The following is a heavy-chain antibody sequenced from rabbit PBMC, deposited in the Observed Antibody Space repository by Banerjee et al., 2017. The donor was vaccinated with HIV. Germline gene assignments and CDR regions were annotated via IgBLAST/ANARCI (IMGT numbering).Heavy chain of an antibody. CDR2: IDTGSSGST. Sequence: QSLEESGGDLVKPGASLTLTCTASGFTISSRYYMCWVRQAPGKGLEWIGCIDTGSSGSTYYASWAKGRFTISKTSSTTVTLQMTSLTAADTATYFCARSRNVDYGYTTLNLWGPGTLVTVS. CDR1: GFTISSRYY. D-gene: IGHD6-1*01. CDR3: ARSRNVDYGYTTLNL. V-gene: IGHV1S40*01. J-gene: IGHJ4*01.